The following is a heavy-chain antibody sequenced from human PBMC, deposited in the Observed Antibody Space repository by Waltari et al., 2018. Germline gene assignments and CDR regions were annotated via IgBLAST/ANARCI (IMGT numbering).Heavy chain of an antibody. CDR1: GDSVSNNYW. CDR2: IHGTGKT. J-gene: IGHJ4*02. Sequence: QLQLQQSGPGLVKPSESLFLSCAVSGDSVSNNYWWSWVRQPPGKGLEWIGQIHGTGKTNYNPSLESRVTVSMDTSNNQFSLRVTSPTAADTAVYFCARDHGRGLYLDSWGQGTLVTVS. D-gene: IGHD1-26*01. V-gene: IGHV4-4*02. CDR3: ARDHGRGLYLDS.